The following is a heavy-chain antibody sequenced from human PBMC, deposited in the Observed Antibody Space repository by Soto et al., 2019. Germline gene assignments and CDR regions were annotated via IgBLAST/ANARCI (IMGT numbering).Heavy chain of an antibody. CDR3: ARRGSASWRNWFDS. J-gene: IGHJ5*01. CDR1: CDSFSSTTYH. V-gene: IGHV4-39*02. D-gene: IGHD2-2*01. CDR2: ISYSGST. Sequence: PSETLSLTCTVSCDSFSSTTYHWSWIRQTPGKGLEWIGAISYSGSTNYNPSLQSRVTMSVDTSTNHFSLQLTSVTAADTAVYYCARRGSASWRNWFDSWGQGTLVTVSS.